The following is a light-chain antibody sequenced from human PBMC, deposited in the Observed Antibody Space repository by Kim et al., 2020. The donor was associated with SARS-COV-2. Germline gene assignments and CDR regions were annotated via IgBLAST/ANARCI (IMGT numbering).Light chain of an antibody. CDR2: LGS. CDR1: QSLLHSNGYRC. J-gene: IGKJ1*01. CDR3: LQTLQIPWT. V-gene: IGKV2-28*01. Sequence: PASISCRSSQSLLHSNGYRCLNWYLQKPGQSPQLLIYLGSNRASGVPDRFSGSGSGTDFTLKISRVEAEDVGVYYCLQTLQIPWTFGQGTKVDIK.